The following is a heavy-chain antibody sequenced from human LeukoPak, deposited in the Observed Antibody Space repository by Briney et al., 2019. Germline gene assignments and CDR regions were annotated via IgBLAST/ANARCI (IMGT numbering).Heavy chain of an antibody. J-gene: IGHJ4*02. CDR3: ARDRVWNYFDY. CDR1: GFTFSSYS. V-gene: IGHV3-21*01. D-gene: IGHD3-16*01. Sequence: GGSLRLSCAASGFTFSSYSMNWVRQAPGKGLEWVSSISSSSSYIYYADSVKGRFTISRDNAKNSLYLQMDSLRAEDTAVYYCARDRVWNYFDYWGQGTLVTVSS. CDR2: ISSSSSYI.